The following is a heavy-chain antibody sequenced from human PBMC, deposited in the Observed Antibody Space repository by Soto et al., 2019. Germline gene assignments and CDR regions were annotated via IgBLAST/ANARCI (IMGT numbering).Heavy chain of an antibody. J-gene: IGHJ4*02. D-gene: IGHD3-16*01. V-gene: IGHV3-23*01. CDR2: ISDTGRDT. CDR3: ATSSERSSLVTLGGLIPLGFDY. Sequence: EAQLLESGGGLVQPGGSLRLSCVASGFTFNYYDVTWVRRAPGKGLDWVSTISDTGRDTYFGDSVRGRFSISRDKSRNAVYLQMHSLTVDDTALYYCATSSERSSLVTLGGLIPLGFDYWCQGILVTVSS. CDR1: GFTFNYYD.